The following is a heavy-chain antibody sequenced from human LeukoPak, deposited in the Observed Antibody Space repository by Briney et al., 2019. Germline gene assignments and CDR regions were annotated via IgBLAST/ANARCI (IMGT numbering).Heavy chain of an antibody. CDR1: GFTVSSNY. V-gene: IGHV3-66*01. D-gene: IGHD3-10*01. CDR2: IYSGGST. J-gene: IGHJ3*02. CDR3: ARDAPPRITMVRGVINEDAFDI. Sequence: GGSLRLSCAASGFTVSSNYMSWVRQAPGKGLEWVSVIYSGGSTYYADSVKGRFTISRDNSKNTLYLQMNSLRAEDTAVYYCARDAPPRITMVRGVINEDAFDIWGQGTMVTVSS.